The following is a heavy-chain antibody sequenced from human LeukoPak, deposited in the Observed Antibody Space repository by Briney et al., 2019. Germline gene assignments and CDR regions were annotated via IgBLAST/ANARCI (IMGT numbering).Heavy chain of an antibody. CDR1: GFTFSADG. J-gene: IGHJ4*02. CDR2: ICVSDGAT. D-gene: IGHD2-8*02. Sequence: GGTLRLSCVVSGFTFSADGMSWVCQSPGKGLESVSSICVSDGATSYPASAKGRFTISRDNSKNTLYPQVNSLGAGDTAVYYCAKDIRGIVLVPLAYQFHSWGQGTLLTVSS. CDR3: AKDIRGIVLVPLAYQFHS. V-gene: IGHV3-23*01.